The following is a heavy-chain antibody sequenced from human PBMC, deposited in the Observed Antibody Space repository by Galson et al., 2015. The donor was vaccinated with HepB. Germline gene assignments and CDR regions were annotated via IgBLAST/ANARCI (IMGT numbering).Heavy chain of an antibody. CDR2: ISGSGGDT. CDR3: AKDRRDTMFRGVIGGWSDS. CDR1: GFTFSFYA. V-gene: IGHV3-23*01. Sequence: SLRLSCAASGFTFSFYAMTWVRQAPGKGLEWVSGISGSGGDTYYADSVKGRFTISRDNSKNTLYLQINSLRAENTAIYYCAKDRRDTMFRGVIGGWSDSWGQGTLITVSS. D-gene: IGHD3-10*01. J-gene: IGHJ5*01.